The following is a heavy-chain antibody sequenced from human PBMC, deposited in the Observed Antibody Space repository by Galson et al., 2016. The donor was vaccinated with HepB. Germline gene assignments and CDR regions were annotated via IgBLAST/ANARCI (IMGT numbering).Heavy chain of an antibody. V-gene: IGHV3-7*01. Sequence: SLRLSCAASGLTPSNYWLTWVRQAPGKGLEWVANIKQDGTIINYVDSVEGRFIISRDNAKNSLFLQMNSLRVEDTAVYYCLLSSGWHGGFWGQGTLVTVSP. CDR3: LLSSGWHGGF. CDR2: IKQDGTII. J-gene: IGHJ4*02. CDR1: GLTPSNYW. D-gene: IGHD6-19*01.